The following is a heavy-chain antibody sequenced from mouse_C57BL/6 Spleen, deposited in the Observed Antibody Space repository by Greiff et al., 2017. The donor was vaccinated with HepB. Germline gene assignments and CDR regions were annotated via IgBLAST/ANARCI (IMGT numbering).Heavy chain of an antibody. V-gene: IGHV1-81*01. J-gene: IGHJ2*01. D-gene: IGHD3-3*01. CDR2: IYPRSGNT. CDR1: GYTFTSYG. CDR3: ARGGTALGYGDY. Sequence: VKLMESGAELARPGASVKLSCKASGYTFTSYGISWVKQRTGQGLEWIGEIYPRSGNTYYNEKFKGKATLTADKSSSTAYMELRSLTSEDSAVYFCARGGTALGYGDYWGQGTTLTVSS.